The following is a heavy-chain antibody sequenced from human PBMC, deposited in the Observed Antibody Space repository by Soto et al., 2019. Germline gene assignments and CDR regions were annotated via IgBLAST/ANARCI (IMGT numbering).Heavy chain of an antibody. CDR2: ISAYNGNT. V-gene: IGHV1-18*01. CDR3: ARDSPTEGVTLFDY. D-gene: IGHD3-10*01. J-gene: IGHJ4*02. Sequence: ASVKVSCKASGYTFTSYGISWVRQAPGQGLEWMGWISAYNGNTNYAQKLQGRVTMTTDTSTSTAYMELRSLRSDDTAVYYCARDSPTEGVTLFDYWGQGTLVTVSS. CDR1: GYTFTSYG.